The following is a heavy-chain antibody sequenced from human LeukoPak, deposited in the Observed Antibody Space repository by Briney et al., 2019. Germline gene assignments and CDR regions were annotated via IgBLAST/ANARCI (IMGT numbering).Heavy chain of an antibody. CDR1: GFPISSGFS. D-gene: IGHD3-16*01. Sequence: PSETLSLTCDVFGFPISSGFSWAWIRQSPGKGLEWIASISYSANTYYKPSLESRLFISADTSKNQFSVRLTSVTAADSAVYYCARVGAVPGIDPWGQGILATVSS. J-gene: IGHJ5*02. V-gene: IGHV4-38-2*01. CDR2: ISYSANT. CDR3: ARVGAVPGIDP.